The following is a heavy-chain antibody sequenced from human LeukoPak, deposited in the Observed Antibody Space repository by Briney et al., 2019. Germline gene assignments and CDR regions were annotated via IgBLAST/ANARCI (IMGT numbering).Heavy chain of an antibody. CDR1: GFTFSSYS. D-gene: IGHD4-23*01. V-gene: IGHV3-48*04. CDR2: ISSSGSTI. CDR3: ARLRWYQVVYFDY. J-gene: IGHJ4*02. Sequence: GGSLRLSCAASGFTFSSYSMNWVRQAPGKGLEWVSYISSSGSTIYYADSVKGRFTISRDNAKNSLYLQMNSLRAEDTAVYYCARLRWYQVVYFDYWGQGTLVTVSS.